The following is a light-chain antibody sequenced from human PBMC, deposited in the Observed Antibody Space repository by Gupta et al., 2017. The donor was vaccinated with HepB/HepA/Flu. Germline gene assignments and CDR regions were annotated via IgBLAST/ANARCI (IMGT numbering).Light chain of an antibody. Sequence: DIQMTQSPSSLSASVGDRVTITCRASQSISSYLNWYQQKPGKAPNLLIYAALNLQSGVPSRFSGSGSGTDFTLTISSLQPEDFATYYCQQSYSMPWSFGQGTKLQIK. CDR3: QQSYSMPWS. CDR2: AAL. V-gene: IGKV1-39*01. CDR1: QSISSY. J-gene: IGKJ2*04.